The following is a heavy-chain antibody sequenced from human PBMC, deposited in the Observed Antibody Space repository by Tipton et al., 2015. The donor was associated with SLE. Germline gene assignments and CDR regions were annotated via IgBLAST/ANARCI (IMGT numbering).Heavy chain of an antibody. CDR3: ARGTRDCSNTNGRLNDAFDI. CDR2: IRSKIYGGTT. J-gene: IGHJ3*02. D-gene: IGHD2-2*01. CDR1: GFTFGDYG. Sequence: SLRLSCTASGFTFGDYGMSWFRQAPGKGLEWVGFIRSKIYGGTTEYAASVKGRVTISRDDSKRIAYLQMNSLKTEDTAVYYCARGTRDCSNTNGRLNDAFDIWGQGTMVPVSS. V-gene: IGHV3-49*03.